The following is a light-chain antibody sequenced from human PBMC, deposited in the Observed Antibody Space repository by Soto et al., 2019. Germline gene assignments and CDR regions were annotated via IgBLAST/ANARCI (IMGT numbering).Light chain of an antibody. CDR3: QQTYITPIT. J-gene: IGKJ5*01. Sequence: DIEMTQSPSSLSASVGDRVTISCRTSQTINNNLNWYQQRPGKAPKLLIYSSSSLLNGVPPRFSGSESGTDFPLTISSLQPEDFATYFCQQTYITPITFGQGTRLDIK. V-gene: IGKV1-39*01. CDR2: SSS. CDR1: QTINNN.